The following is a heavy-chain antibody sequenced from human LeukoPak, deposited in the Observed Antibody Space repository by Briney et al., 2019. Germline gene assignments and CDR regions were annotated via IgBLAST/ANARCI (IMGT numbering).Heavy chain of an antibody. CDR3: TREVSGSSYFHP. D-gene: IGHD1-26*01. V-gene: IGHV3-74*01. CDR2: ITNDGNTR. CDR1: GFTFRSYW. J-gene: IGHJ5*02. Sequence: GGSLRLSCAASGFTFRSYWMHWVRHGPGKGLLLVARITNDGNTRTYVDSVKGRFTIFRDNAKKTLYLQMNSLRAEDAAVYYCTREVSGSSYFHPWRQGPLLRLSS.